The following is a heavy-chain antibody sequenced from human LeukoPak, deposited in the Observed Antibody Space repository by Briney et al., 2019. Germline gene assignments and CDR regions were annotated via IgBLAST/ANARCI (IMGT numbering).Heavy chain of an antibody. Sequence: PSETLSLTCTVSGVSISGSSNYWGWIRQPPGKGLEWIGSIHYSGNTYYNPSLKSRVTISVDTSKNQFSLKLTSVTAADTAAYYCATPTFASYSSGYHYWGQGTLVTVSS. J-gene: IGHJ4*02. CDR1: GVSISGSSNY. D-gene: IGHD3-22*01. V-gene: IGHV4-39*01. CDR3: ATPTFASYSSGYHY. CDR2: IHYSGNT.